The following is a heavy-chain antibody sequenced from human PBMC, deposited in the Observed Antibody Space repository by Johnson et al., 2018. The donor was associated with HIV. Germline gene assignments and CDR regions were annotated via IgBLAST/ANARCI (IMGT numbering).Heavy chain of an antibody. Sequence: VQLVESGGGLVQPGGSLRLSCAASGFTFSSYDMHWVRQATGKGLEWVSAIGTAGDTYYPGSVKGRFTISRDNVNNSVFLLLNSLRVEDTAVYFCARAHLIFPKNAFDIWGQGTMVSVSS. V-gene: IGHV3-13*01. CDR2: IGTAGDT. CDR1: GFTFSSYD. CDR3: ARAHLIFPKNAFDI. D-gene: IGHD3-3*02. J-gene: IGHJ3*02.